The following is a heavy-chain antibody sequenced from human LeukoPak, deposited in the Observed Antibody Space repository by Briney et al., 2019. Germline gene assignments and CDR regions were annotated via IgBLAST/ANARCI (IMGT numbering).Heavy chain of an antibody. CDR1: GFTFSSYG. CDR3: AKGLYCSSTSCPDAFDI. CDR2: IRYDGSNK. Sequence: GGSLRLSCAASGFTFSSYGMHWVRQAPGKGLEWVAFIRYDGSNKYYADSVKGRFTISRDNSKNTLYLQMNSLRAEDTAVYYCAKGLYCSSTSCPDAFDIWGQGTMVTVSS. V-gene: IGHV3-30*02. J-gene: IGHJ3*02. D-gene: IGHD2-2*01.